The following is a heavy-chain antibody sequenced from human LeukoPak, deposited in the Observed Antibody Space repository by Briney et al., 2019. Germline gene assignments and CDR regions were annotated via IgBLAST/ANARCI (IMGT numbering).Heavy chain of an antibody. Sequence: GGSLRLSCAAFGFTFKIYTMNWVRQAPGKGLEWLSSISYSGDNRGSTYYAGSVKGRFTISRDNSKNTLYLQMNSLRAEDTAVYYCARNLYYYDSSGYYYYWGQGTLVTVSS. CDR1: GFTFKIYT. CDR2: ISYSGDNRGST. V-gene: IGHV3-23*01. CDR3: ARNLYYYDSSGYYYY. J-gene: IGHJ4*02. D-gene: IGHD3-22*01.